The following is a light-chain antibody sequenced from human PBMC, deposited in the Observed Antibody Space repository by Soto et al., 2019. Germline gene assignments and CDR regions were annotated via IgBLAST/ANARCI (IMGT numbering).Light chain of an antibody. V-gene: IGKV3D-11*02. J-gene: IGKJ5*01. CDR3: QQRSDWHPIT. Sequence: EILLTQSPGTLALSPGERATLSCRASQSVASSLLAWYQQKPGQAPRLLIYDASNRATGIPARFSGSGSGTDFTLTISSLEHEDFAVYYCQQRSDWHPITFGQGTRLEIK. CDR1: QSVASSL. CDR2: DAS.